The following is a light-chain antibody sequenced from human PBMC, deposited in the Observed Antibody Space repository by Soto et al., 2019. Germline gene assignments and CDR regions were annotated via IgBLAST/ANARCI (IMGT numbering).Light chain of an antibody. CDR2: GNT. V-gene: IGLV1-40*01. CDR1: SSNIGAGYD. J-gene: IGLJ2*01. Sequence: QSVLTQPPSVYGAPGQRVTISCNGSSSNIGAGYDVNWYQQLPGTAPKLLIYGNTNRPSGVPDRFSGSKSGTSGSLAISGLHTEDEAEYYCQSWDTSLSGSVFGGGTKLTVL. CDR3: QSWDTSLSGSV.